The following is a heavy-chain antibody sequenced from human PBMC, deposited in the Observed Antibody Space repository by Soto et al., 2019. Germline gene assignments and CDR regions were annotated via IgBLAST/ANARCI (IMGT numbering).Heavy chain of an antibody. CDR3: ATDHGGVITFNYYYGLDV. V-gene: IGHV3-15*07. Sequence: PGGSLRLSCAASGLTFTNAWMGWVRQAPGKGLEWVGRIKSKSDGGTTAYAAPVKGRFTISRDDSENTLYLQMNSLKLEDTAVYYCATDHGGVITFNYYYGLDVWGQGTTVTVSS. D-gene: IGHD3-16*02. CDR2: IKSKSDGGTT. J-gene: IGHJ6*02. CDR1: GLTFTNAW.